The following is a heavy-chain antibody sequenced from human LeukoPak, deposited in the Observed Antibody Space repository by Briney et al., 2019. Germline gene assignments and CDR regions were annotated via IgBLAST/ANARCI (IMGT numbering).Heavy chain of an antibody. Sequence: PGGSLRLSCAASGFTFSDYYMSWIRQAPGKGLEWVSYISSSGSTIYYADSVKGRFTISRDNAKNSLYLQMNSLRAEDTAVYYCARLETDYDFWSGYIEPFDYWGQGTLVTVSS. J-gene: IGHJ4*02. CDR2: ISSSGSTI. CDR1: GFTFSDYY. D-gene: IGHD3-3*01. CDR3: ARLETDYDFWSGYIEPFDY. V-gene: IGHV3-11*01.